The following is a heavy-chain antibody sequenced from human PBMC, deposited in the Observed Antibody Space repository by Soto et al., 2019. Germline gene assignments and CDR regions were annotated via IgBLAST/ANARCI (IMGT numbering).Heavy chain of an antibody. CDR1: GGSISGSC. CDR2: IYYSGST. CDR3: ARDSRSTVTMFDY. V-gene: IGHV4-59*01. D-gene: IGHD4-17*01. Sequence: QVQLQESGPGLVKPSETLSLTCTVSGGSISGSCWSWIRQPPGKGLEWIGYIYYSGSTNYNPSLKSRVTISVDASKNQFSLKLSSVTAADTAVSYCARDSRSTVTMFDYWGQGTLVTVSS. J-gene: IGHJ4*02.